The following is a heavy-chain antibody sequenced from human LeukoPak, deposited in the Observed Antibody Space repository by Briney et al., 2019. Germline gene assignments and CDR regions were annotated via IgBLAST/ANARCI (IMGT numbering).Heavy chain of an antibody. CDR2: IYYSGST. CDR1: GGSISSGGYY. CDR3: ARQKYYDILTGYYLYYFDY. V-gene: IGHV4-31*03. D-gene: IGHD3-9*01. J-gene: IGHJ4*02. Sequence: SQTLSLTCTVSGGSISSGGYYWSWIRQHPGKGLEWIGYIYYSGSTNYNPSLKSRVTISVDTSKNQFSLKLSSVTAADTAVYYCARQKYYDILTGYYLYYFDYWGQGTLVTVSS.